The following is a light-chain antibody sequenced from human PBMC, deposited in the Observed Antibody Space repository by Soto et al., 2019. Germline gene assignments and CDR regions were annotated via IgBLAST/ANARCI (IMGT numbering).Light chain of an antibody. Sequence: EIVLTQSPGTLSLSPGERATLSCRASQSVSVCLAWFQQKPGQPPRLLIYDTSTRATGIPARFSGSGSGTEFTLTISSLQSEDFAVYYCQQYNNWPPITFGQGTRLEIK. CDR3: QQYNNWPPIT. CDR1: QSVSVC. V-gene: IGKV3-15*01. J-gene: IGKJ5*01. CDR2: DTS.